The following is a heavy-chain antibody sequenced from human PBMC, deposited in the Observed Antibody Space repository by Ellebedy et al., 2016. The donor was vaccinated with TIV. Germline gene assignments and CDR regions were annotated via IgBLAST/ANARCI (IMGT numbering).Heavy chain of an antibody. CDR1: GYSFTSYW. CDR2: IYPGDSDT. D-gene: IGHD5-18*01. J-gene: IGHJ6*02. CDR3: ARLPSVRGIQHHYYYGMDV. V-gene: IGHV5-51*01. Sequence: GESLKISXKGSGYSFTSYWIGWVRQIPGKGLEWMGIIYPGDSDTRYSPSFQGQVTISADKSISTAYLQWSSLKASDTAMYYCARLPSVRGIQHHYYYGMDVWGQGATVTVSS.